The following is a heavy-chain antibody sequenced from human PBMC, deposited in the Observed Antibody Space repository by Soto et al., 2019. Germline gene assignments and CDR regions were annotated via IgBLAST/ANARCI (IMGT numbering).Heavy chain of an antibody. D-gene: IGHD3-22*01. CDR2: ISYDGSNK. CDR3: ARDMRVTYYYDSSGRSDAFDI. Sequence: QVQLVESGGGVVQPGRSLRLSCAASGFTFSSYAMHWVRQAPGTGLEWVAVISYDGSNKYYADSVKGRFTISRDNSKNTLYLQMNSLRAEDTAVYYCARDMRVTYYYDSSGRSDAFDIWGQGTMVTVSS. CDR1: GFTFSSYA. J-gene: IGHJ3*02. V-gene: IGHV3-30-3*01.